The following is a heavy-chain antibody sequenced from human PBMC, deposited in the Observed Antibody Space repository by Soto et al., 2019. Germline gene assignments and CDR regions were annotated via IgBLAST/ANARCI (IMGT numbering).Heavy chain of an antibody. D-gene: IGHD5-12*01. V-gene: IGHV4-34*02. CDR3: ARAGFSGPYDAFDI. J-gene: IGHJ3*02. CDR1: GGSLSGYW. CDR2: SDASGGT. Sequence: QVQLQQWGAGLLKPSETLSLTCAVFGGSLSGYWWSWIRQPPGKELEWIGESDASGGTNYNPSLKSRVTISVDTSKNQFSLKLTSLIAADTAVYFCARAGFSGPYDAFDIWGQGTMVSVSS.